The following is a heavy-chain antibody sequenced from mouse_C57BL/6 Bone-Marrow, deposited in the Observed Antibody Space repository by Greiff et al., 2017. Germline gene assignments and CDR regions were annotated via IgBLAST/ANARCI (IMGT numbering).Heavy chain of an antibody. CDR3: ARGDSYYGNSLYAMDY. CDR1: DYTFTDYY. V-gene: IGHV1-77*01. Sequence: QVQLKESGAELARPGASVKLSCKASDYTFTDYYINWVKQRTGQGLEWIGEIYPGSGNTYYNEKFKGKATLTADKSSSTAYMQLSSLTSEDSAVYFCARGDSYYGNSLYAMDYWGQGTSVTVSS. D-gene: IGHD2-1*01. J-gene: IGHJ4*01. CDR2: IYPGSGNT.